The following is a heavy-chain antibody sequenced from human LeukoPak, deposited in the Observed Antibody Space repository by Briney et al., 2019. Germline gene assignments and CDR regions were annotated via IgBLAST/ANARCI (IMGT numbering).Heavy chain of an antibody. CDR3: ARGSKNYDILTGYTYYYYYMDV. J-gene: IGHJ6*03. CDR1: GGSISSSSYY. V-gene: IGHV4-39*07. D-gene: IGHD3-9*01. Sequence: SETLSLTCTVSGGSISSSSYYWGWIRQPPGKGLEWIGSIYYSGSTYYNPSLKSRVTISVDTSKNQFSLKLNSVTAADTAVYYCARGSKNYDILTGYTYYYYYMDVWGKGTTVTISS. CDR2: IYYSGST.